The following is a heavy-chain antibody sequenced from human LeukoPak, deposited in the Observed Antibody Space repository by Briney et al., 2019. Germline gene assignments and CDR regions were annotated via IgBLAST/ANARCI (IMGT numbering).Heavy chain of an antibody. CDR2: IWYDGSNK. D-gene: IGHD4-11*01. J-gene: IGHJ4*02. Sequence: GRSLRLSCVASGFTFSNYGMHWVRQAPGKGREWVAVIWYDGSNKYYGDSVKGRFTISRDNSKNTLFLQMNSLRAEDTAVYYCAKDPGGYSNYLDYWGQGTLVTVSS. CDR3: AKDPGGYSNYLDY. V-gene: IGHV3-33*06. CDR1: GFTFSNYG.